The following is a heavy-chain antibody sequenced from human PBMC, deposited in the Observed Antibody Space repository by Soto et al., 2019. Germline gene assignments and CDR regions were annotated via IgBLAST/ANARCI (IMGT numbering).Heavy chain of an antibody. V-gene: IGHV4-4*02. CDR3: AREIVTAGGNNSFDP. Sequence: QVQLQESGPRLVKPSESLSLTCGVSGGTVASSHWWSWVRQSPSRGLEWIGNGYHTGDTNFNPSLQRRVAFSVDKSNNQFSLRLTSVTAADTAVYFCAREIVTAGGNNSFDPWGPGTLVTASS. D-gene: IGHD2-21*02. J-gene: IGHJ5*02. CDR1: GGTVASSHW. CDR2: GYHTGDT.